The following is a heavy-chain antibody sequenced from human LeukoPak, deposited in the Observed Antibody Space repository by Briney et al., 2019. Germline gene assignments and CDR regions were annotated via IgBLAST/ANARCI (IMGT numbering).Heavy chain of an antibody. Sequence: PSQTLSLTCTVSGGSISSGSYYWSWIRQPAGKGLEWIGRIYTSGSTNYNPSLKSRVTISVDTSKNQFSLKLSSVTAADTAVYYCARHKWLVPIDYWGQGTLVTVSS. CDR2: IYTSGST. D-gene: IGHD6-19*01. V-gene: IGHV4-61*02. J-gene: IGHJ4*02. CDR1: GGSISSGSYY. CDR3: ARHKWLVPIDY.